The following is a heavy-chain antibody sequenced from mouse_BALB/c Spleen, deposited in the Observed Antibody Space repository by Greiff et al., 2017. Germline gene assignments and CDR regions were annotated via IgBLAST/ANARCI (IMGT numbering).Heavy chain of an antibody. CDR3: ARSLPGTFYAMDY. CDR2: INPSSGYT. J-gene: IGHJ4*01. D-gene: IGHD4-1*01. CDR1: GYTFTSYT. Sequence: QVQLKESAAELARPGASVKMSCKASGYTFTSYTMHWVKQRPGQGLEWIGYINPSSGYTEYNQKFKDKTTLTADKSSSTAYMQLSSLTSEDSAVYYCARSLPGTFYAMDYWGQGTSVTVSS. V-gene: IGHV1-4*02.